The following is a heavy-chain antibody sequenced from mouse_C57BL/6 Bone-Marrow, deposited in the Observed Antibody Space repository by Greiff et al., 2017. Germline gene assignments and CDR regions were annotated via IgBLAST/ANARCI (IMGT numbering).Heavy chain of an antibody. V-gene: IGHV1-55*01. CDR2: IYPGSGST. CDR1: GYNFTSYW. J-gene: IGHJ2*01. CDR3: ARSGYYFDY. Sequence: QVQLQQPGAELVKPGASVKMSCKASGYNFTSYWITWVKQRPGQGLEWIGEIYPGSGSTNYNEKFKSKATLTVDTSSSTAYMQLSSLTSEDSAVYYCARSGYYFDYWGQGPTLTVSS. D-gene: IGHD4-1*01.